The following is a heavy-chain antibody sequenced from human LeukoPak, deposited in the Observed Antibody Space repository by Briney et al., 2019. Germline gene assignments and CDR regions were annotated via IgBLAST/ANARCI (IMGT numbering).Heavy chain of an antibody. V-gene: IGHV4-61*02. J-gene: IGHJ4*02. CDR3: ARARDGGNSLEY. D-gene: IGHD4-23*01. CDR2: IYTSGST. Sequence: PSQTLSLTCTVSGVSISSGSYYWSWIRQPAGKGLEWIGRIYTSGSTNYNPSLKRRVTISVDTSKNQFSLKLSSVTAADTAVYYCARARDGGNSLEYWGQGTLVTVSS. CDR1: GVSISSGSYY.